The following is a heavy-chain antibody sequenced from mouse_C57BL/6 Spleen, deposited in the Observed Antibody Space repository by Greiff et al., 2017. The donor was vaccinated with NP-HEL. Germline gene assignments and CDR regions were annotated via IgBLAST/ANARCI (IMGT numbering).Heavy chain of an antibody. CDR3: ARSAYGSSYDAMDY. J-gene: IGHJ4*01. Sequence: VKLVESGAELARPGASVKMSCKASGYTFTSYTMHWVKQRPGQGLEWIGYINPSSGYTKYNQKFKDKATLTADKSSSTAYMQLSSLTSEDSAVYYCARSAYGSSYDAMDYWGQGTSVTVSS. D-gene: IGHD1-1*01. V-gene: IGHV1-4*01. CDR1: GYTFTSYT. CDR2: INPSSGYT.